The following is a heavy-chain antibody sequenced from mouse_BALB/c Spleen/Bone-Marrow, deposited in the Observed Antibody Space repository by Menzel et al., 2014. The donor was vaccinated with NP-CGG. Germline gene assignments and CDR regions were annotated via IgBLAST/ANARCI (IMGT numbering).Heavy chain of an antibody. J-gene: IGHJ3*01. CDR2: INTNGGTT. V-gene: IGHV5-6-3*01. Sequence: EVKLEESGGVLVQPGGSLKLSCAASGFTFSSYDMSWVRQTPDKRLELVATINTNGGTTYYPDSVKGRFTISGDNAKSTLYLQMSSLKSADTAVYYCARNRYDWFAYWGQGTLVTVSA. CDR3: ARNRYDWFAY. D-gene: IGHD2-14*01. CDR1: GFTFSSYD.